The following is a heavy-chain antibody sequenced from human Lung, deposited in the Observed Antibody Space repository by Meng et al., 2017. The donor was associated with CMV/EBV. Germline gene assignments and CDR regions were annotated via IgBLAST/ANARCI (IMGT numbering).Heavy chain of an antibody. Sequence: GGSLRLACAASGFTFSSYAMHWVRQAPGNWLEWVANIRFDGTNKYHTVSVEGRFTISRENSKNTLYLQMNSLRAEDKAVYVCAKRGDSSGTYAMDVWGGGITVVFSS. D-gene: IGHD3-22*01. J-gene: IGHJ6*04. CDR2: IRFDGTNK. CDR3: AKRGDSSGTYAMDV. V-gene: IGHV3-30*02. CDR1: GFTFSSYA.